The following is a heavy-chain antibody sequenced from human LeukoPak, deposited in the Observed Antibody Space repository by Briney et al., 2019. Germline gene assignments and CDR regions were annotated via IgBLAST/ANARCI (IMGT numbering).Heavy chain of an antibody. J-gene: IGHJ3*02. Sequence: PGRSLRLSCAASGFTFDDYAMHWVRQAQGKGLEGGSGISWNSGSIGYADSVRGRFTISRDNAKNSLYLQMNSLRAEDMALYYCAKGQQLVLFGAFDIWGQGTMVTVSS. CDR2: ISWNSGSI. D-gene: IGHD6-13*01. CDR3: AKGQQLVLFGAFDI. V-gene: IGHV3-9*03. CDR1: GFTFDDYA.